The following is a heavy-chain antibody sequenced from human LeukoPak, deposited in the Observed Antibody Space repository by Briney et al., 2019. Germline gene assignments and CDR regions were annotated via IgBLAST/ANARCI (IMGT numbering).Heavy chain of an antibody. CDR3: ARAPRVGVVVPGNYYYYYGMDV. CDR1: GGSISSGGYY. Sequence: TSETLSLTCTVSGGSISSGGYYWSWIRQHPGKGLEWIGYIYYSGSTYYNPSLKSRVTISVDTSKNQFSLKLSSVTAADTAVYYCARAPRVGVVVPGNYYYYYGMDVWGQGTTVTVSS. J-gene: IGHJ6*02. D-gene: IGHD2-2*01. V-gene: IGHV4-31*03. CDR2: IYYSGST.